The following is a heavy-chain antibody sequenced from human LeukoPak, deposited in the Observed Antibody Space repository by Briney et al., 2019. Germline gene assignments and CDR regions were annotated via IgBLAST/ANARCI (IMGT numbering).Heavy chain of an antibody. CDR3: ARDVGYSSSWFDY. J-gene: IGHJ4*02. V-gene: IGHV1-3*01. D-gene: IGHD6-13*01. CDR2: INAGNGNT. CDR1: GYTFTSYA. Sequence: RTSVKVSCKASGYTFTSYAMHWVRQAPGQRLEWMGWINAGNGNTKYSQKFQGRVTITRDTSASTAYMELSSLRTEDTAVYYCARDVGYSSSWFDYWGQGTLVTASS.